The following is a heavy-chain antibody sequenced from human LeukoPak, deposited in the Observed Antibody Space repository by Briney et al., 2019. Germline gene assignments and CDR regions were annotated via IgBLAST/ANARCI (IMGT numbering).Heavy chain of an antibody. CDR3: ARGGAYYYDSSGYFFDY. V-gene: IGHV1-69*06. D-gene: IGHD3-22*01. Sequence: SVKVSCKASGGTFSSYAISWVRQAPGQGLEWMGGIIPIFGTANYAQKFQGRVTITADKSTSTAYMELSSLRSEDTAVYYCARGGAYYYDSSGYFFDYWGQGTLVTVSS. CDR2: IIPIFGTA. CDR1: GGTFSSYA. J-gene: IGHJ4*02.